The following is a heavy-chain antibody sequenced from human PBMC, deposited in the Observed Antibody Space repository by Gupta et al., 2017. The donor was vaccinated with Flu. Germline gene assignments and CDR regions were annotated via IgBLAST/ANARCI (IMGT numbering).Heavy chain of an antibody. J-gene: IGHJ4*02. CDR1: VXTXXNYA. D-gene: IGHD3-3*01. CDR3: AREGDFWSGYYFDY. V-gene: IGHV7-4-1*02. Sequence: QVQLVQSGSELKKPGASVKVSCKASVXTXXNYAIPXXXQAPGQGLQWMGWINTNTGIPTYAQGFTGRFVFSLDTSVSTAYLQISSLKAEDTAVYYCAREGDFWSGYYFDYWGQGSLVTVSS. CDR2: INTNTGIP.